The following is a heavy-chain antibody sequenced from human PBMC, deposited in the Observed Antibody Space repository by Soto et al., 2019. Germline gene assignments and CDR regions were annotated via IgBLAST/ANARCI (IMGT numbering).Heavy chain of an antibody. CDR1: GFTFSSYS. CDR3: ARILGYCSGGSCYELNAFDI. J-gene: IGHJ3*02. V-gene: IGHV3-48*01. D-gene: IGHD2-15*01. CDR2: ISSSSSTI. Sequence: GGSLRLSCAASGFTFSSYSMNWVRQAPGKGLEWVSYISSSSSTIYYADSVKGRFTISRANAKNSLYLQMNSLRAEDTAVYYCARILGYCSGGSCYELNAFDIWGQGTMVTVSS.